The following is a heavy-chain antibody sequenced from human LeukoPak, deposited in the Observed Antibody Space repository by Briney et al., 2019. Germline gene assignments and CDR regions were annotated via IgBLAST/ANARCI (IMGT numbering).Heavy chain of an antibody. J-gene: IGHJ5*02. CDR2: IYSGGST. D-gene: IGHD3-3*01. CDR3: AKGDVHYDFWSGYHKTS. CDR1: GFTVSSNY. Sequence: GGSLRLSCAASGFTVSSNYMSWVRQAPGKGLEWVSVIYSGGSTYYADSVKGRFTISRDNSKNTLYLQMNSLRAEDTAVYYCAKGDVHYDFWSGYHKTSWGQGTLVTVSS. V-gene: IGHV3-66*02.